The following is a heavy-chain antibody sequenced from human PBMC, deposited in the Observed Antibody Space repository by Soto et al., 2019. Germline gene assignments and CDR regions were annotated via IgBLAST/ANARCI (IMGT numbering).Heavy chain of an antibody. Sequence: QVQLVESGGGVVQPGTSLRLSCAASGFTFISYAMHWVRQAPGKGLEWVAVISYDGSNKYYADSVKGRFTISRDNSKNTLYLQMNSLRAEDTAVYYCARLVHSSGYYRTPYYFDYWGQGTLVTVSS. CDR2: ISYDGSNK. V-gene: IGHV3-30-3*01. CDR1: GFTFISYA. CDR3: ARLVHSSGYYRTPYYFDY. D-gene: IGHD3-22*01. J-gene: IGHJ4*02.